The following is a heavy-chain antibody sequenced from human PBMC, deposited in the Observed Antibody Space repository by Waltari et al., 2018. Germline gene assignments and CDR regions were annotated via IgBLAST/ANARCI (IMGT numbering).Heavy chain of an antibody. Sequence: EVQLVESGGGLIQPGGSLRLSCAASGFTVSSNYMRWVRPAPGKGLEWVSVIYSGGSTYYADSVKGRFTISRDNSKNTLYLQMNSLRAEDTAVYYCARGAHSGSRRAFIDYWGQGTLVTVSS. CDR3: ARGAHSGSRRAFIDY. V-gene: IGHV3-53*01. D-gene: IGHD1-26*01. CDR1: GFTVSSNY. J-gene: IGHJ4*02. CDR2: IYSGGST.